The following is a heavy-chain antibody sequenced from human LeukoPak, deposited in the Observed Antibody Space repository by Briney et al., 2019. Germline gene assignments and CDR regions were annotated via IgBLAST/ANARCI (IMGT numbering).Heavy chain of an antibody. D-gene: IGHD6-13*01. CDR3: ARVGEQQLVEYYFDY. Sequence: GGSLRLSCAASGFTFSSYAMSWVRQAPGKGLEWVSAISGSGGSTYYADSVKGRFTISRDNSKNTLYLQMNSLRAEDTAVYYCARVGEQQLVEYYFDYWGQGTLVTVSS. V-gene: IGHV3-23*01. CDR1: GFTFSSYA. J-gene: IGHJ4*02. CDR2: ISGSGGST.